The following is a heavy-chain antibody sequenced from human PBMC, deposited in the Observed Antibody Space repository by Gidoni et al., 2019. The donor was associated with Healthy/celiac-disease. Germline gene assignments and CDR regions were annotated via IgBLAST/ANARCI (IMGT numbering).Heavy chain of an antibody. CDR1: GGSFSGYY. CDR2: INHSGST. CDR3: ARGRGFLEWLAYYYYGMDV. D-gene: IGHD3-3*01. V-gene: IGHV4-34*01. J-gene: IGHJ6*02. Sequence: QVQLQPWGAGLLKPSETLSLTCAVYGGSFSGYYWSWIRQPPGKGLEWIGEINHSGSTNYNPSLKSRVTIAVDTSKNQFSLKLSSVTAADTAVYYCARGRGFLEWLAYYYYGMDVWGQGTTVTVSS.